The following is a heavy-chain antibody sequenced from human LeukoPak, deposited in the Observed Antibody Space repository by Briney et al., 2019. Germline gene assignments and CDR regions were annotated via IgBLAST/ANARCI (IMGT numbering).Heavy chain of an antibody. CDR1: GGSISGYY. D-gene: IGHD5-18*01. V-gene: IGHV4-59*01. CDR3: ARENSYGYNLDY. CDR2: IYYSGST. J-gene: IGHJ4*02. Sequence: SETLSLTCTVSGGSISGYYWSWIRQPPGKGLEWIGYIYYSGSTNYNPSLKSRVTISVDTSKNQFSLKLSSVTAADTAVYYCARENSYGYNLDYWGQGTLVTVSS.